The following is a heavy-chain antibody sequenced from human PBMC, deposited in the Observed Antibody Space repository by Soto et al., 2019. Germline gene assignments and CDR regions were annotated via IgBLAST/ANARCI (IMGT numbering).Heavy chain of an antibody. D-gene: IGHD3-3*01. CDR1: GYNFAGYW. V-gene: IGHV5-51*01. CDR2: IYPSDSDT. Sequence: ESLKISCKGSGYNFAGYWIAWVRQMPGKGLELMGIIYPSDSDTRYRPSFQGQVTISADKSISSAYLQWSSLRASDTAMYYCARGGVSTRTFDYWGQGTPVTVSS. CDR3: ARGGVSTRTFDY. J-gene: IGHJ4*02.